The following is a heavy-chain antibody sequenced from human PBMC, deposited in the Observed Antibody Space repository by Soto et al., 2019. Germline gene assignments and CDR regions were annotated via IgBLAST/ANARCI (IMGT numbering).Heavy chain of an antibody. CDR2: ISAYNGNT. Sequence: QVQLVQSGAEVKKPGASVKVSCKASGYTFTSYGISWVRQAPGQGLEWMGWISAYNGNTHFAQKVQGRVTMTTDTSTTTVDMERRRLRSDAAAVYYCARTRAGGSSPLWGQGTLVTVSS. J-gene: IGHJ4*02. CDR1: GYTFTSYG. V-gene: IGHV1-18*01. D-gene: IGHD2-15*01. CDR3: ARTRAGGSSPL.